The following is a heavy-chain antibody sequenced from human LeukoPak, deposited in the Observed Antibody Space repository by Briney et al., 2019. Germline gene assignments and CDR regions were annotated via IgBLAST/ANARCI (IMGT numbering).Heavy chain of an antibody. D-gene: IGHD3-22*01. CDR3: ARRRYYDGSGYLE. J-gene: IGHJ1*01. CDR1: GDSISRSDSY. CDR2: IYYSGRT. V-gene: IGHV4-39*01. Sequence: SETLSLTCSVSGDSISRSDSYWDWIRQPPGKGLEWIGTIYYSGRTYYSPSLKSRVTMSVDPSNNQFSLNLRSVTAADTAVYYCARRRYYDGSGYLEWGQGTLLSVSS.